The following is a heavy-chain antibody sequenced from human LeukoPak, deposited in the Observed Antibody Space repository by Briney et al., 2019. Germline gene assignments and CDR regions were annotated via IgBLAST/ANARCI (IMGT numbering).Heavy chain of an antibody. J-gene: IGHJ6*03. CDR3: IRVNLVTGTTGYYYYMDV. Sequence: PGGSLRLSCAASGFTFSSYAMNWVRQAPGKGLEWVGFIRSKAYGGTTEYAASVKGRFTISRDDSKSIAYLQMNSLKTEDTAVYYCIRVNLVTGTTGYYYYMDVWGKGTTVTISS. V-gene: IGHV3-49*04. CDR1: GFTFSSYA. CDR2: IRSKAYGGTT. D-gene: IGHD1-20*01.